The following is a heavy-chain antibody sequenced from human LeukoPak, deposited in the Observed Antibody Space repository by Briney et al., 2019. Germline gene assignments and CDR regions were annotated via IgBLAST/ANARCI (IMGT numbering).Heavy chain of an antibody. CDR1: GGSFSGYY. D-gene: IGHD1-26*01. Sequence: PSETLSLTCAVYGGSFSGYYWSWIRQPPGKGLEWIGEINHSGSTNYNPSLKSRVTISVDTSKNQFSLKLSSVTAADTAVYYCARDNPSVGATINFDYWGQGTLVTVSS. V-gene: IGHV4-34*01. CDR3: ARDNPSVGATINFDY. J-gene: IGHJ4*02. CDR2: INHSGST.